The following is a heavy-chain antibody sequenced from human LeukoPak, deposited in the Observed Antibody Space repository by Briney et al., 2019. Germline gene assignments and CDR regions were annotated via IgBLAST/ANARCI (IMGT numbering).Heavy chain of an antibody. Sequence: QAGGSLRLSCAASGLTFSSSAMSWVRQAPGKGLEWVSAISNNGGYTYYADSVQGRFTISRDNSKSTLCLQMNSQRAEDTAVYYCAKQLGYCSDGSCYFPYWGQGTLVTVSS. J-gene: IGHJ4*02. D-gene: IGHD2-15*01. V-gene: IGHV3-23*01. CDR1: GLTFSSSA. CDR2: ISNNGGYT. CDR3: AKQLGYCSDGSCYFPY.